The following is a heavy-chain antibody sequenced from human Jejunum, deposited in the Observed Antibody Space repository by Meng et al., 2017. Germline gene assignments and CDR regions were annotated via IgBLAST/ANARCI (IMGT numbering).Heavy chain of an antibody. CDR3: ARRSLGEMSGDPDY. J-gene: IGHJ4*02. Sequence: QVQLVQSGSELKNPGASVTVSCKASGYSFMTYALNWVRQAPGQGLEWMGWINTYSGSPTYAQGFTGRFVFSLDTSVSTAYLQINNRQSDDTAVYYCARRSLGEMSGDPDYWGQGTLVTVSS. V-gene: IGHV7-4-1*02. D-gene: IGHD3-16*01. CDR2: INTYSGSP. CDR1: GYSFMTYA.